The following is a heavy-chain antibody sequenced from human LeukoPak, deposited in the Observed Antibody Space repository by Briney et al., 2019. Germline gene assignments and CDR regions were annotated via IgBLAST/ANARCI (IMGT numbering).Heavy chain of an antibody. Sequence: SETLSLTCAVYGGSFSGYYWSWIRQPPGKGLEWIGEINHSGSTNYNPSLKSRVTISVDTSKNQFSLKLSSVTAADTAVYYCARVPYYYGSGSDYWDQGTLVTVSS. J-gene: IGHJ4*02. D-gene: IGHD3-10*01. V-gene: IGHV4-34*01. CDR1: GGSFSGYY. CDR2: INHSGST. CDR3: ARVPYYYGSGSDY.